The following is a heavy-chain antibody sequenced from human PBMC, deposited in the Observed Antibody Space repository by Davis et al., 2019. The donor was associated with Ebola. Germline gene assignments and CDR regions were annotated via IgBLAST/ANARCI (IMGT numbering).Heavy chain of an antibody. CDR1: GFTFSTYS. CDR3: AKGRYSSSSYYGMDV. D-gene: IGHD6-6*01. V-gene: IGHV3-21*01. CDR2: ISSDSDYI. Sequence: PGGSLRLSCAASGFTFSTYSMSWVRQAPGKGLEWVSSISSDSDYIYYADSAKGRFTISRDNAKNTLYLQMNSLRAEDTAVYYCAKGRYSSSSYYGMDVWGQGTTVTVSS. J-gene: IGHJ6*02.